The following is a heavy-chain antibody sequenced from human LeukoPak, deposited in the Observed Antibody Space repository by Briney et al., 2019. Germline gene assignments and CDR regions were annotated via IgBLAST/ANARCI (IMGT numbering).Heavy chain of an antibody. CDR3: ARDPVQKYSSGPGWFDP. Sequence: ASVKVSCKASGYTFTSYGISWVRQAPGQGLEWMGWISAYNGNTNYAQKLQGRVTMTTDTSTSTAYMELRSLRSDDPAVYYCARDPVQKYSSGPGWFDPWGQGTLVTVSS. D-gene: IGHD6-19*01. CDR1: GYTFTSYG. V-gene: IGHV1-18*01. CDR2: ISAYNGNT. J-gene: IGHJ5*02.